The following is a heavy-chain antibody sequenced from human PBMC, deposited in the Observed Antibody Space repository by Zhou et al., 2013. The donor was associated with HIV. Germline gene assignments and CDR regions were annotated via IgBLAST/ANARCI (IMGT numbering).Heavy chain of an antibody. CDR3: ARSSVNYDFWSGYFDY. CDR1: GGTFSSYT. J-gene: IGHJ4*02. V-gene: IGHV1-69*05. CDR2: IIPIFGTA. D-gene: IGHD3-3*01. Sequence: QVQLVQSGAEVKKPGSSVKVSCKASGGTFSSYTISWVRQAPGQGLEWMGGIIPIFGTANHAQKFQGRVTMTRATSISTAFMELTRLSSDDTAVYYCARSSVNYDFWSGYFDYWGQGTLVTVSS.